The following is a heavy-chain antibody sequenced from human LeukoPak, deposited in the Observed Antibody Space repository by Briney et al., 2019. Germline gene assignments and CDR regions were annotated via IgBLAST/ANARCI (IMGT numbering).Heavy chain of an antibody. V-gene: IGHV3-13*04. J-gene: IGHJ3*01. CDR1: GLAFSYYD. CDR2: IGTAGDT. D-gene: IGHD6-13*01. Sequence: GGSLRLSCVASGLAFSYYDMHWVRHPTGKGLEWVSAIGTAGDTYYPDSVKGRFTISRENARKSLYLQMNNLRVGDTAVYYCATGGAPAGYAYHLWGQGTMVTVSS. CDR3: ATGGAPAGYAYHL.